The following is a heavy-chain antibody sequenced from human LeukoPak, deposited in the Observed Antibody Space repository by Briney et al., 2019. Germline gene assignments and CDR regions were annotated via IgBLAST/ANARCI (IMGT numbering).Heavy chain of an antibody. Sequence: QAGGSLRLSCAASGFTFSSYAMSWVRQAPGKRLEWVSAISGSGGSTYYADSVKGRFTISRDNSKNTLYLQMNSLRAEDTAVYYCAKEGPYYYDSSGSPYYFDYWGQGTLVTVSS. CDR1: GFTFSSYA. D-gene: IGHD3-22*01. J-gene: IGHJ4*02. V-gene: IGHV3-23*01. CDR3: AKEGPYYYDSSGSPYYFDY. CDR2: ISGSGGST.